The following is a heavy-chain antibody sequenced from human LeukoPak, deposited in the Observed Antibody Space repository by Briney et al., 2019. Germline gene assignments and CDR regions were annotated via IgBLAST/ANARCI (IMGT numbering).Heavy chain of an antibody. CDR3: ARDCIAAPCFDY. CDR1: GGSISSSSYY. Sequence: KPSETLSLTCTVSGGSISSSSYYWGWTRQPPGKGLEWIGSIYYSGSTYYNPSLKSRVTISVDTSKNQFSLKLSSVTAADTAVYYCARDCIAAPCFDYWGQGTLVTVSS. CDR2: IYYSGST. D-gene: IGHD6-13*01. J-gene: IGHJ4*02. V-gene: IGHV4-39*07.